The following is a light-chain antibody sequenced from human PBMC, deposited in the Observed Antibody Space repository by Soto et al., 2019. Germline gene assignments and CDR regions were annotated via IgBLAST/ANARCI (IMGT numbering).Light chain of an antibody. J-gene: IGLJ2*01. V-gene: IGLV2-14*01. CDR3: SSYTSSYTLV. CDR2: DVR. CDR1: SSDVGGYNY. Sequence: QSALSQPASVSGSPGQSIPLACTGTSSDVGGYNYVSGYQQHPGKAPTLMIYDVRNRPSGVSNRVSGSKSGNTASLTISGLQAEDEADYYCSSYTSSYTLVFGGGTKLTVL.